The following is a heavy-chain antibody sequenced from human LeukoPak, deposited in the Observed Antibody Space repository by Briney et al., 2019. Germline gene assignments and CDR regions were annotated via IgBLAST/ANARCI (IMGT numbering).Heavy chain of an antibody. J-gene: IGHJ4*02. D-gene: IGHD6-13*01. CDR1: GFTFSTYD. V-gene: IGHV3-23*01. CDR3: AKVPQWSSFRFFDY. CDR2: ISGSGGST. Sequence: GGSLRLSCAASGFTFSTYDMSWVRQAPGKGLEWVSAISGSGGSTYYADSVKGRFTISRDNSKNTLYLQMNSLRAEDTAVYYCAKVPQWSSFRFFDYWGQGTLVTVSS.